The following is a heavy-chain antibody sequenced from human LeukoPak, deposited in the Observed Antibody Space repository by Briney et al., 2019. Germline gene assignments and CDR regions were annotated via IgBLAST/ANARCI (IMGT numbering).Heavy chain of an antibody. CDR2: IYYSGST. CDR1: GGSISSYY. CDR3: ARSTYDGDDY. J-gene: IGHJ4*02. V-gene: IGHV4-59*08. Sequence: SETLSLTCAVSGGSISSYYWSWIRQPPGKGLEWIGYIYYSGSTNYNPSLKSRVTISVDTSKNQFSLKLSSVTAADTAVYYCARSTYDGDDYWGQGTLVTVSS. D-gene: IGHD3-10*01.